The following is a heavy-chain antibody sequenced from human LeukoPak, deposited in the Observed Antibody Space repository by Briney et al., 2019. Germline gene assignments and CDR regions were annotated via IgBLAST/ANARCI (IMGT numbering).Heavy chain of an antibody. CDR2: IRYDGSNK. Sequence: PGRTLRLSCAASGLTFNSYGMHWVRQASGKGLEWVAFIRYDGSNKYYADSVQGRFTISRDNSKNTLYLQMNSLRAEDTAVYYCAKLRTYYYDSSGYGKDSGAFDIGGQGTMVTVSS. D-gene: IGHD3-22*01. CDR1: GLTFNSYG. V-gene: IGHV3-30*02. CDR3: AKLRTYYYDSSGYGKDSGAFDI. J-gene: IGHJ3*02.